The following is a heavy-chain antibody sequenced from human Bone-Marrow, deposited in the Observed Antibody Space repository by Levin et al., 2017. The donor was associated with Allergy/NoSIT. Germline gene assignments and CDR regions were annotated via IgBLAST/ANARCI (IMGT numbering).Heavy chain of an antibody. CDR2: ISGSSGYI. CDR1: GFNFEYYS. D-gene: IGHD4-17*01. J-gene: IGHJ4*02. CDR3: ARNADDDYGDFSPLCD. Sequence: GGSLRLSCAASGFNFEYYSMNWVRQAPGKGLEWVSSISGSSGYIHYADSLKGRFTVSRDNAKKSLFLQIDGLTAEDTAVYYCARNADDDYGDFSPLCDRGQGTLVPVSS. V-gene: IGHV3-21*01.